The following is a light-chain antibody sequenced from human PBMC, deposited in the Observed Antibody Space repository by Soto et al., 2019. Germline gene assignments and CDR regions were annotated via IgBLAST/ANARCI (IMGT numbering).Light chain of an antibody. J-gene: IGKJ3*01. CDR2: WAS. Sequence: DIVMTQSPDSLAVSLGERATINCKSSQIVLQRSKNKNYLAWYQQKPGQPPKLLIYWASARESGVPDRFSGSASGTDFTLTISSLQAEDVAVYYCQQYYSAPFTFGPGTKVDIK. V-gene: IGKV4-1*01. CDR1: QIVLQRSKNKNY. CDR3: QQYYSAPFT.